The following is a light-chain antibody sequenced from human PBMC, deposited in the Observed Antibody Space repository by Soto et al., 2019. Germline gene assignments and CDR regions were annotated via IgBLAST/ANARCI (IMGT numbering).Light chain of an antibody. V-gene: IGKV1-39*01. Sequence: DIQMTQSPYSLFASVGDSVTITCRASQTITTYLNWYRQKPGKAPKLLIYAASSLQSGVPSRFSGSGSETEFTLTISSLQPEDFATYFCQQRYSAPLTFGGGTKVEIK. CDR3: QQRYSAPLT. CDR1: QTITTY. CDR2: AAS. J-gene: IGKJ4*01.